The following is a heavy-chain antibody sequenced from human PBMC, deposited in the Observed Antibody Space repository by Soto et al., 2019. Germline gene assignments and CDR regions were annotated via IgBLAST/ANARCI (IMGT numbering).Heavy chain of an antibody. Sequence: ASVKVSCKASGYTFTSHGINWVRQAPGQGLELMGWISAYNGDTKYEQKFQGRVTMTTDASSSTAYMELKSLSSDDTAVYFCARDPSNTSGNRIWFERWGQGTLVTVSS. CDR1: GYTFTSHG. CDR3: ARDPSNTSGNRIWFER. V-gene: IGHV1-18*04. J-gene: IGHJ5*02. CDR2: ISAYNGDT. D-gene: IGHD5-18*01.